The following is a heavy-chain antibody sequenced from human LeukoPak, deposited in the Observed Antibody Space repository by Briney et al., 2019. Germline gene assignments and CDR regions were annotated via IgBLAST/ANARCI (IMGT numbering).Heavy chain of an antibody. CDR3: ARSWDYYYYYFDV. CDR1: AFTFSDYW. Sequence: GGSLRLSCAASAFTFSDYWMTWVRQAPGKGLEWVANIKPDGTEKYYVDSVKGRFTISRDNADNSLFLHMDRLRAEDTAVYYCARSWDYYYYYFDVWGKGTTVTVSS. CDR2: IKPDGTEK. D-gene: IGHD1-26*01. V-gene: IGHV3-7*01. J-gene: IGHJ6*03.